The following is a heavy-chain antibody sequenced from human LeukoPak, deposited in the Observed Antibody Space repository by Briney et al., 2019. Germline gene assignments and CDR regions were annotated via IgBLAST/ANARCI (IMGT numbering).Heavy chain of an antibody. Sequence: GGSLRLSCAASGFTFSSYSMNWVRQAPGKGLEWVSYISSSSSTIYYADSVKGRFTISRDNAKNSLYLQMNSLKTEDTAVYYCTTDQLRFGELLTDDAFDIWGQGTMVTVSS. D-gene: IGHD3-10*01. J-gene: IGHJ3*02. CDR1: GFTFSSYS. V-gene: IGHV3-48*01. CDR2: ISSSSSTI. CDR3: TTDQLRFGELLTDDAFDI.